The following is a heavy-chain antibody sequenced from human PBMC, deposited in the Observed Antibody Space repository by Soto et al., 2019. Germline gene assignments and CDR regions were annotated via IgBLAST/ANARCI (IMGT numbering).Heavy chain of an antibody. Sequence: ASVKVSCKASGYTFTSYGISWVRQAPGQGLEWMGWISAYNGNTNYAQKLQGRVTMTTDTSTSTAYMELRSLRSDDTAVYYCARDVGYCSSTSCYDTQYYFDYWGQGTLVTVSS. V-gene: IGHV1-18*01. J-gene: IGHJ4*02. D-gene: IGHD2-2*01. CDR2: ISAYNGNT. CDR3: ARDVGYCSSTSCYDTQYYFDY. CDR1: GYTFTSYG.